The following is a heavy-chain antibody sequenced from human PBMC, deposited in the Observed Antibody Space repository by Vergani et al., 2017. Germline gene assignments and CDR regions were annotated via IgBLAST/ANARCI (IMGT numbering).Heavy chain of an antibody. D-gene: IGHD3-16*01. Sequence: VQLLESGGGLVQPGGSLRLSCATSGFTLSYYDMQWIRQGPGKGLEFVAFIQFDGSNQYYADSVKGRFTLSRDFSKNTLYLQMYSLRTDDTATYYCAKHFRGWGIDYWGQGTQVIVSS. CDR1: GFTLSYYD. J-gene: IGHJ4*02. CDR3: AKHFRGWGIDY. V-gene: IGHV3-30*02. CDR2: IQFDGSNQ.